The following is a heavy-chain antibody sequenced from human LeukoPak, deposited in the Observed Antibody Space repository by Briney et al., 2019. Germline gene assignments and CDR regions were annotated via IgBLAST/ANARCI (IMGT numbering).Heavy chain of an antibody. J-gene: IGHJ6*03. D-gene: IGHD3-10*01. CDR2: ISGSGGST. V-gene: IGHV3-23*01. CDR3: ARVDLRGGDYYYYMDV. CDR1: GFTFSSYG. Sequence: PGGTLRLSCAASGFTFSSYGMSWVRQAPGKGLEWVSAISGSGGSTYYADSVKGRFTISRDNSKNTLYLQMNSLRAEDTAVYYCARVDLRGGDYYYYMDVWGKGTTVTISS.